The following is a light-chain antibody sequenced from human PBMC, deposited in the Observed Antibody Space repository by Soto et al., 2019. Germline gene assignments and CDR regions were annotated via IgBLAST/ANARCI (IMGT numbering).Light chain of an antibody. J-gene: IGLJ2*01. CDR2: TND. Sequence: QALVTQPPSASGTPGQRVTISCSGGSSNIGRNPVNWYLQLPGTAPKLLIYTNDRRPSGVPDRVSASKSGTSASLTISGLQSEDEADYYCATWDDSLYGMVFGGGTKLTVL. V-gene: IGLV1-44*01. CDR3: ATWDDSLYGMV. CDR1: SSNIGRNP.